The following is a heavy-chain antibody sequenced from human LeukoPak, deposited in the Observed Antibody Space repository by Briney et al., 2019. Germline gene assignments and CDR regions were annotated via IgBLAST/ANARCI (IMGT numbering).Heavy chain of an antibody. Sequence: GGSLRLSCAASGFTFSNYGMHWVRQAPGKGLEWVSAISSISLFKKYADSVKGRFTISRDNAKNSLYLQMNSLRAEDTAVYYCARSIAVTLPDYWGQGTLVTVSS. V-gene: IGHV3-21*01. CDR2: ISSISLFK. D-gene: IGHD6-19*01. CDR3: ARSIAVTLPDY. CDR1: GFTFSNYG. J-gene: IGHJ4*02.